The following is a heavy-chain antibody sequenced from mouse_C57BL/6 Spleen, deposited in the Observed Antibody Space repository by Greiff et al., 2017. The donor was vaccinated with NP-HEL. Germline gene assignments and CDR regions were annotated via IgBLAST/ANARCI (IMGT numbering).Heavy chain of an antibody. CDR2: IHPNSGST. CDR3: ARLVIYYGSSPDY. J-gene: IGHJ2*01. D-gene: IGHD1-1*01. CDR1: GYTFTSYW. Sequence: QVQLKQPGAELVKPGASVKLSCKASGYTFTSYWMHWVKQRPGQGLEWIGMIHPNSGSTNYNEKFKSKATLTVDKSSSTAYMQLSSLTSEDSAVYYCARLVIYYGSSPDYWGQGTTLTVSS. V-gene: IGHV1-64*01.